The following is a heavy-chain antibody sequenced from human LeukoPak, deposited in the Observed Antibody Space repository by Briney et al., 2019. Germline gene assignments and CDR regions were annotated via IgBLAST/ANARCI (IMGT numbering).Heavy chain of an antibody. CDR3: ARGGYTGTSCNY. CDR1: NGSINNYY. D-gene: IGHD5-12*01. J-gene: IGHJ4*02. V-gene: IGHV4-59*08. CDR2: ISYSGST. Sequence: SETLSLTCTVSNGSINNYYWSWIRQPPGKGLEWIGYISYSGSTNYSPSLKSRVTISVDSSKHQFSLKLNSVTAADTAVYYCARGGYTGTSCNYWGQGTLVTVSS.